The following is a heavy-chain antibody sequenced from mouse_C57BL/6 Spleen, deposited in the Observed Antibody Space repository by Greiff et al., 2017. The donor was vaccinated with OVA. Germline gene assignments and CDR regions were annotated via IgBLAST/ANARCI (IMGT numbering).Heavy chain of an antibody. Sequence: EVMLVESEGGLVQPGSSMKLSCTASGFTFSDYYMAWVRQVPEKGLEWVANINYDGSSTYYLDSLKSRFIISRDNAKNILYLQMSSLKSEDTATYYCAREDYYGSQDYWGQGTTPTVSS. CDR3: AREDYYGSQDY. D-gene: IGHD1-1*01. CDR1: GFTFSDYY. CDR2: INYDGSST. J-gene: IGHJ2*01. V-gene: IGHV5-16*01.